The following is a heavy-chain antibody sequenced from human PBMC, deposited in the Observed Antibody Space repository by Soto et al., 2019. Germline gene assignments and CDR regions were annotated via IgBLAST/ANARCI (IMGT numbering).Heavy chain of an antibody. CDR1: GRTFRSYA. D-gene: IGHD3-3*01. Sequence: PGGSLRLSCVVSGRTFRSYAMSWFRQAPGKGLEWVSGISGGGAGTYYADSVKGRFTISRDPSTTTLFLDMYSLGAEDTAIYYCAKGRKPDHDDGLCAFDSWGQGVLVPVSS. CDR3: AKGRKPDHDDGLCAFDS. J-gene: IGHJ4*02. V-gene: IGHV3-23*01. CDR2: ISGGGAGT.